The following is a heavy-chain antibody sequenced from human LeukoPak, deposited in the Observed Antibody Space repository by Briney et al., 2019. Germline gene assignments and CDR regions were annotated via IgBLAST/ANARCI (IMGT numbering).Heavy chain of an antibody. D-gene: IGHD6-13*01. V-gene: IGHV3-21*01. CDR3: ARGGYSSSWFPRTDDY. Sequence: GGSLRLSCAASGFTFSSYSMNWVRQAPGKGLEWVSSISSSSSYIYYADSVKGRFTISRDNAKNSLYPQMNSLRAEDTAVYYCARGGYSSSWFPRTDDYWGQGTLVTVSS. J-gene: IGHJ4*02. CDR2: ISSSSSYI. CDR1: GFTFSSYS.